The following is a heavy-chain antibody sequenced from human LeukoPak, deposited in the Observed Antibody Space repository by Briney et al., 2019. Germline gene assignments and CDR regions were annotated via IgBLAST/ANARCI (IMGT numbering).Heavy chain of an antibody. CDR1: GYTFTVYY. CDR2: INPDSGGT. J-gene: IGHJ4*02. D-gene: IGHD3-10*01. Sequence: GASVKVSCKASGYTFTVYYIHWVRQAPGQGLEWMGWINPDSGGTNYAQKFQGRVTMTRDTSISTAYMDLSSLRSDDTAVYYCARGAYYYGSGRFDYWGQGTLVTVSS. CDR3: ARGAYYYGSGRFDY. V-gene: IGHV1-2*02.